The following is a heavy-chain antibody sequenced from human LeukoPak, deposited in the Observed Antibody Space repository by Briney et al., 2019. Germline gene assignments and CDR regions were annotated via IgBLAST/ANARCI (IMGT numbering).Heavy chain of an antibody. CDR2: IYYSGST. V-gene: IGHV4-59*01. D-gene: IGHD2-15*01. J-gene: IGHJ4*02. CDR1: GGSISSYY. Sequence: SETLSLTCTVSGGSISSYYWSWIRQPPEKGLEWIGYIYYSGSTNYNPSLKSRVTISVDTSKNQFSLKLSSVTAADTAVYYCARAGYCSGGSCPEPYDYWGQGTLVTVSS. CDR3: ARAGYCSGGSCPEPYDY.